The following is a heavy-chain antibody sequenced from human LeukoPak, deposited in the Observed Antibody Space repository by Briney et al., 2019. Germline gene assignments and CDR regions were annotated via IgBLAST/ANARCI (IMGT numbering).Heavy chain of an antibody. D-gene: IGHD4-23*01. CDR3: ARDFGGNSLVDYFDY. CDR1: GFTFSSYW. V-gene: IGHV3-7*01. CDR2: IKQDGSEK. J-gene: IGHJ4*02. Sequence: PGGSLRLSCAASGFTFSSYWMSWVRQAPGKGLEWVANIKQDGSEKYYVDSVKGRFTISRDNAKNSLYLQMNSLRAEDTAVYYCARDFGGNSLVDYFDYWGQGTLVTVSS.